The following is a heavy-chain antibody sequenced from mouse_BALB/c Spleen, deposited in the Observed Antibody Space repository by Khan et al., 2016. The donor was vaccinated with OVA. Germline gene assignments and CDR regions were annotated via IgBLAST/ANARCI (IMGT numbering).Heavy chain of an antibody. CDR3: ARLEDI. CDR2: IWAGGSA. V-gene: IGHV2-9*02. CDR1: GYSLTSYG. D-gene: IGHD1-3*01. Sequence: QMQLEESGPGLVAPSQSLSITCTVSGYSLTSYGVHWVRQPPGKGLEWLGVIWAGGSANYNSALMSRRSISNDNSKSQVFVKMNSVQSDDTAMYYCARLEDIWGQGTTLTVSS. J-gene: IGHJ2*01.